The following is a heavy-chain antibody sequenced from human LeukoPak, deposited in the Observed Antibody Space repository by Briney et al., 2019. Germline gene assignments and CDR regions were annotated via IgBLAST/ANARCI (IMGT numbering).Heavy chain of an antibody. V-gene: IGHV3-21*01. CDR2: ISSSSSYI. CDR1: GFTFSSYS. J-gene: IGHJ4*02. D-gene: IGHD6-13*01. CDR3: AGEVSIPGIAAAGIVY. Sequence: GGSLRLSCAASGFTFSSYSMNWVRQAPGKGLEWVSSISSSSSYIYYADSVKGRFTISRDNAKNSLYLQMNSLRAEDTAVYYCAGEVSIPGIAAAGIVYWGQGTLVTVSS.